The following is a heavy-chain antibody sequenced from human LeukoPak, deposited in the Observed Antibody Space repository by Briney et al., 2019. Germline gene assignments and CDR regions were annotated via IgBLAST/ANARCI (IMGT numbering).Heavy chain of an antibody. CDR3: ARDLGPAATEFDY. Sequence: GGSLRLSCAASGFTFRNYAMHWVRQAPGKGLEWVALISYDGRNTYYADSVKGRFTIFRDNSKNTLYLQLTSLRAEDTAVYYCARDLGPAATEFDYWGQGTLVTVSS. CDR1: GFTFRNYA. CDR2: ISYDGRNT. J-gene: IGHJ4*02. D-gene: IGHD2-2*01. V-gene: IGHV3-30*04.